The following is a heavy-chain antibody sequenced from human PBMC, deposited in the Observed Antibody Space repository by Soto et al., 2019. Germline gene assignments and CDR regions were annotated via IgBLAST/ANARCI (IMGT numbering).Heavy chain of an antibody. CDR3: AKGSAGGRPYYFDF. D-gene: IGHD6-13*01. CDR2: IRSDGSKT. Sequence: GGSLRLSCAASGFTFSKYGMRWVRQAPGKGLEWVAVIRSDGSKTYYADSVEGRFTISRDNSNNTMYLQMNSLRVEDTAVYFCAKGSAGGRPYYFDFLGQGTLVTVSS. V-gene: IGHV3-30*02. J-gene: IGHJ4*02. CDR1: GFTFSKYG.